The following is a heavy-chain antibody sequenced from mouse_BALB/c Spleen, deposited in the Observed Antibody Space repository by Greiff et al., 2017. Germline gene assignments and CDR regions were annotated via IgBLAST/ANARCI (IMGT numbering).Heavy chain of an antibody. CDR3: ARRGGSSPMDY. CDR1: GYTFSSYW. D-gene: IGHD1-1*01. Sequence: VQLQQSGAELMKPGASVKISCKATGYTFSSYWIEWVKQRPGHGLEWIGEILPGSGSTNYNEKFKGKATLTADTSSNTAYMQLSSLTSEDSAVYYCARRGGSSPMDYWGQGTSVTVSS. V-gene: IGHV1-9*01. J-gene: IGHJ4*01. CDR2: ILPGSGST.